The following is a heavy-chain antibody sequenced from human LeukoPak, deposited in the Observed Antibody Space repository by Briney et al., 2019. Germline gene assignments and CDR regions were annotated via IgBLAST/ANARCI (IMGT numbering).Heavy chain of an antibody. CDR3: ARVRGSYSVYGMDV. J-gene: IGHJ6*02. Sequence: PGGSLRLSCAASGFTFSSYAMSWVRQAPGKGLEWVSAISGSGGSTYYADSVKGRFTISRDNSKNTLYLQMNSLGAEDTAVYYCARVRGSYSVYGMDVWGQGTTVTVSS. D-gene: IGHD1-26*01. V-gene: IGHV3-23*01. CDR2: ISGSGGST. CDR1: GFTFSSYA.